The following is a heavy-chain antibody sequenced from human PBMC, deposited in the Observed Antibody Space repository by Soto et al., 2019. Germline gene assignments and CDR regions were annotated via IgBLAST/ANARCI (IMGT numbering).Heavy chain of an antibody. CDR3: ARVCRYYYGSGSYYPSMGV. CDR2: INHSGST. Sequence: SETLSLTCAVYGGSFSGYYWSWIRQPPGKGLEWIGEINHSGSTNYNPSLKSRVTISVDTSKNQFSLKLSSVTAADTAVYYCARVCRYYYGSGSYYPSMGVWGQGTTVTVSS. V-gene: IGHV4-34*01. D-gene: IGHD3-10*01. CDR1: GGSFSGYY. J-gene: IGHJ6*02.